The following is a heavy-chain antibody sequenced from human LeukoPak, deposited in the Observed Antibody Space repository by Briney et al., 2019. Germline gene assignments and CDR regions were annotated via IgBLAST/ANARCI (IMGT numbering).Heavy chain of an antibody. CDR3: SRWELLGYYFDY. D-gene: IGHD1-26*01. V-gene: IGHV3-23*01. CDR2: ISGSGGST. J-gene: IGHJ4*02. CDR1: GFTFSSYA. Sequence: GGSLRLSCAASGFTFSSYAMSWVRQAPGKGLEWVSAISGSGGSTYYADSVKGWFTISRDNSKNTLYLQMNSLRAEDTAVYYCSRWELLGYYFDYWGQGTLVTVSS.